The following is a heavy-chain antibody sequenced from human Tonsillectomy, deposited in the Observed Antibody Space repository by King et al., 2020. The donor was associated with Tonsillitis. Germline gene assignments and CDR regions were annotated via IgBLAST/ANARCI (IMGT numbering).Heavy chain of an antibody. V-gene: IGHV5-51*01. CDR2: IYPGDSDT. J-gene: IGHJ4*02. Sequence: DWVRQMPGKGLEWMGIIYPGDSDTRYSPSFQGQVTISADKSISTAYLQWSSLKASDTAMYYCARHAKGWVAAAGPYYFDYCGQGTMVTVSS. D-gene: IGHD6-13*01. CDR3: ARHAKGWVAAAGPYYFDY.